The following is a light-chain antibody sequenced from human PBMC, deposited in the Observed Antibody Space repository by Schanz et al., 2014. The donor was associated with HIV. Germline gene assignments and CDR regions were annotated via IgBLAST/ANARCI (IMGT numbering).Light chain of an antibody. CDR3: CSYAGSSTLL. CDR2: EVF. V-gene: IGLV2-23*02. J-gene: IGLJ2*01. Sequence: QSVLTQPASVSGSPGQSITISCTGTRRDVGGYNYISWYQQHPGKAPKLMIYEVFKRPSGVSNRFSGSKSGNTASLTISGLQAEDEADYYCCSYAGSSTLLFGGGTKLTVL. CDR1: RRDVGGYNY.